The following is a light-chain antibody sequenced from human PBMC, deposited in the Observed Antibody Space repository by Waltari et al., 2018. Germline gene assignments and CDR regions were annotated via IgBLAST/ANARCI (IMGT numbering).Light chain of an antibody. CDR3: QVSDGPSDHVI. V-gene: IGLV3-21*02. Sequence: YVLTQPPSVSVAPGQTARFTCGGDNMGRKRVHWYLQQPGQAPVLGVYDDFDRPSGSPERFSGSNSGATATLTITRVEAGDEADYFCQVSDGPSDHVIFGGGTKLTVL. CDR2: DDF. J-gene: IGLJ2*01. CDR1: NMGRKR.